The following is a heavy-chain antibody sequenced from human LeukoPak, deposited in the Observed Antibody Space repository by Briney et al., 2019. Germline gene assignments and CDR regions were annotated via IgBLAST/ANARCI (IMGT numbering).Heavy chain of an antibody. D-gene: IGHD3-22*01. V-gene: IGHV3-23*01. CDR3: AIMHGYYDGSGYWVQ. Sequence: GGSLRLSCAASGFSFGSYGMSWVRQAPGKGLEWVSFITPNADRTSYADSVEGRFTISRDNPRNTLYMQMNSLRDEDTAVYYCAIMHGYYDGSGYWVQWGQGTLVTVSS. CDR2: ITPNADRT. J-gene: IGHJ1*01. CDR1: GFSFGSYG.